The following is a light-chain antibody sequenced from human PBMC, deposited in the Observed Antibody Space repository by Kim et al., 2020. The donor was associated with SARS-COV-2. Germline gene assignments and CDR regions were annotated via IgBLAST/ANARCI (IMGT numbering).Light chain of an antibody. CDR1: QSITND. J-gene: IGKJ4*01. CDR2: SAS. Sequence: ASVGDRVNITCRADQSITNDLNWYQQKPGKVPNVLIYSASSLQGGVPSRFSGSGSGTDFTLTTSSLQPEDFATYYCQQTYSLPLTFGGGTKVDIK. CDR3: QQTYSLPLT. V-gene: IGKV1-39*01.